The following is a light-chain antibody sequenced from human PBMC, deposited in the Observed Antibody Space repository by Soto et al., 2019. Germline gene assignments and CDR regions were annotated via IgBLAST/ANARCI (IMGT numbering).Light chain of an antibody. CDR2: DVS. Sequence: QSVLTQPRSVSGSPGQSVAISCTGTSSDVGGYNYVSWYQQHPGKAPKLMIYDVSKRPSGVSDRFSGSKSGNTASLTISGLQAEDEADYYCCSYAGGSYVFGTGTKLTVL. V-gene: IGLV2-11*01. CDR1: SSDVGGYNY. CDR3: CSYAGGSYV. J-gene: IGLJ1*01.